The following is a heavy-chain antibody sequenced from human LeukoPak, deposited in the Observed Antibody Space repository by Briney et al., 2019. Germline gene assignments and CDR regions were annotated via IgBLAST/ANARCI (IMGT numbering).Heavy chain of an antibody. V-gene: IGHV4-39*07. CDR2: IYYSGST. CDR3: ARDPSLTMVRGVIIPFDY. CDR1: GGSISSGGYY. Sequence: SETLSLTRTVSGGSISSGGYYWGWIRQPQGKGLEWIGSIYYSGSTYYNPSLKSRVTISVDTSKNQFSLKLSSVTAADTAVYYCARDPSLTMVRGVIIPFDYWGQGTLVTVSS. D-gene: IGHD3-10*01. J-gene: IGHJ4*02.